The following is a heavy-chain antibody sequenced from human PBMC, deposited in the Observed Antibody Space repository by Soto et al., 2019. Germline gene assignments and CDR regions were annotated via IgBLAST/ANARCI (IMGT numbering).Heavy chain of an antibody. V-gene: IGHV1-18*01. J-gene: IGHJ4*02. CDR2: ISAYNGNT. D-gene: IGHD3-16*01. CDR3: ARGLNVYYSDY. CDR1: GYTFTSYG. Sequence: GASVKVSCKASGYTFTSYGISWVRQAPGQGLEWMGWISAYNGNTNYAQKFQGRVTITRDTSASTAYMELSSLRSEDTAVYYCARGLNVYYSDYWGQGTLVTVSS.